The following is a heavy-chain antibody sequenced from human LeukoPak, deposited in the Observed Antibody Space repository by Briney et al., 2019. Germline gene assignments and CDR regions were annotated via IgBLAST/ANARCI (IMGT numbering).Heavy chain of an antibody. D-gene: IGHD2-2*01. CDR3: ARARVSDCSSTSCYAAYYYYYGMDV. CDR2: IEQDGSTK. Sequence: PGGSLRLSCAASGFTFNIYWMAWVRQAPGKGLEWVANIEQDGSTKYYADSVKGRFTISRDNAKNSLYLQMNSLRAEDTAMYYCARARVSDCSSTSCYAAYYYYYGMDVWGQGTTVTVSS. V-gene: IGHV3-7*01. J-gene: IGHJ6*02. CDR1: GFTFNIYW.